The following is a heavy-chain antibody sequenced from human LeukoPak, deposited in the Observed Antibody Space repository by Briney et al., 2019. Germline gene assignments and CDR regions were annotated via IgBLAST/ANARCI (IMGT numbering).Heavy chain of an antibody. CDR1: GFTFSHFW. J-gene: IGHJ4*02. Sequence: GGSLRLSCAASGFTFSHFWMGWVRQARGKGLEWVAYIRKTGSETYYVDSVKGRFTITRDNTRNPLFLQMYSLRAEDTAVYFCAREDGYCSGGNCYSYFDSWGQGTLVTVSS. D-gene: IGHD2-15*01. CDR2: IRKTGSET. CDR3: AREDGYCSGGNCYSYFDS. V-gene: IGHV3-7*01.